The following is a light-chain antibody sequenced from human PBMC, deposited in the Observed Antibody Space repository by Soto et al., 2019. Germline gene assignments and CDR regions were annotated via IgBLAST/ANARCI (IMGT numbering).Light chain of an antibody. CDR3: LQDYNYPRT. CDR2: AAS. CDR1: QNIGTS. J-gene: IGKJ1*01. Sequence: IQMTQSPSTLSASVGDRVTITCRASQNIGTSLAWYHQKPGKAPNLLIYAASSLQTGVPSRFRGSGSGTDFTLTISSLQPEDFATYYCLQDYNYPRTFGQGTKVDIK. V-gene: IGKV1-6*01.